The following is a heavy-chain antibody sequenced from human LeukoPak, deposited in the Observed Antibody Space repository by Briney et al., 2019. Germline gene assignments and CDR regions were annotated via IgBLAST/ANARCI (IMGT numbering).Heavy chain of an antibody. CDR3: ARSSDYYDSSISYYFDY. CDR2: ISAYNGNT. J-gene: IGHJ4*02. Sequence: ASVKVSCKASGYTFTSYGISWGRQAPGQGLEGMGWISAYNGNTNYAQKLQGSVTMTTATSTSTAYMELRSLRSDDTAVYYCARSSDYYDSSISYYFDYWGQGTLVTVSS. CDR1: GYTFTSYG. V-gene: IGHV1-18*01. D-gene: IGHD3-22*01.